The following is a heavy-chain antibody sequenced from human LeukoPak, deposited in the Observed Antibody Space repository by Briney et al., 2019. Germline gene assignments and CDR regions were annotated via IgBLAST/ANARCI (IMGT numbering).Heavy chain of an antibody. CDR3: ATIIVGARRAPGLAIDY. Sequence: PGGSLRLSCAASGFTFSSYAMSWVRQAPGKGLEWVSAISGSGGSTYYADSVKGRFTISRDNSKNTLYLQMNSLRAEDTAVYYCATIIVGARRAPGLAIDYWGQGTLVTVSS. D-gene: IGHD1-26*01. CDR2: ISGSGGST. V-gene: IGHV3-23*01. CDR1: GFTFSSYA. J-gene: IGHJ4*02.